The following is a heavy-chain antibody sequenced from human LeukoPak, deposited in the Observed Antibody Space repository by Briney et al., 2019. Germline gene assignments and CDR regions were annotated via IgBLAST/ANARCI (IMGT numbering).Heavy chain of an antibody. Sequence: SETLSLTCTVSGGSISSYYWSWIRQPPGKGLEWIGYIYYSGSTNYNPSLKSRVTISVDTSKNQFSLKLNSVTAADTAVYYCATVYREPYKLWLKEHYFDYWGQGTLVTVSS. CDR3: ATVYREPYKLWLKEHYFDY. D-gene: IGHD5-18*01. CDR1: GGSISSYY. V-gene: IGHV4-59*08. CDR2: IYYSGST. J-gene: IGHJ4*02.